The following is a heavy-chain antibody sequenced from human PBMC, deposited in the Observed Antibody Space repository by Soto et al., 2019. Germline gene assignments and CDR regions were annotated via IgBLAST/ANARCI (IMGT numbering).Heavy chain of an antibody. CDR3: AKDISREARRNYYYGMDV. CDR2: ISWNSGSI. D-gene: IGHD6-6*01. J-gene: IGHJ6*02. CDR1: GFTFDDYA. Sequence: PGGSLRLSCAASGFTFDDYAMHWVRQAPGKGLEWVSGISWNSGSIGYADSVKGRFTTSRDNAKNSLYLQMNSLRAEDTALYYCAKDISREARRNYYYGMDVWGQGTTVTVSS. V-gene: IGHV3-9*01.